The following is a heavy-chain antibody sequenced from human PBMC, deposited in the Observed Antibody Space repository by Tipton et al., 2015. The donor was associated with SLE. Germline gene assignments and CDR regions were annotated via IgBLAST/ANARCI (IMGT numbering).Heavy chain of an antibody. Sequence: TLSLTCTVSGGSISSGGYYWSWIRQPAGKGLEWIGRIYTSGSTNYNPSLKSRVTISVDTSKNQFSLKLSSVTAADTAVYYCARAYDFWSGYYSWGQGTLVTVSS. CDR1: GGSISSGGYY. J-gene: IGHJ4*02. CDR3: ARAYDFWSGYYS. CDR2: IYTSGST. D-gene: IGHD3-3*01. V-gene: IGHV4-61*02.